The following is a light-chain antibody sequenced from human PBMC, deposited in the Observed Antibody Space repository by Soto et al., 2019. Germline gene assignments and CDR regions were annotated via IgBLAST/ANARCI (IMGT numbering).Light chain of an antibody. Sequence: EVVLTQSPVTLSLSPGERATLSCRASQSVGTFLAWYQQKPGQAPRLIIYDTSNRATGIPARLSGTGSGTDFALTISSVEPEDFAVYFCQHRTSWPRTFGQRTKLDIK. CDR2: DTS. CDR1: QSVGTF. V-gene: IGKV3-11*01. J-gene: IGKJ2*01. CDR3: QHRTSWPRT.